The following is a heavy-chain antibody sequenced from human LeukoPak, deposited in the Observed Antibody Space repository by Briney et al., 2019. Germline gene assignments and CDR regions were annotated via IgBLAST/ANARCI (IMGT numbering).Heavy chain of an antibody. J-gene: IGHJ4*02. D-gene: IGHD6-13*01. V-gene: IGHV3-30-3*01. CDR2: ISYDGSNK. CDR3: AYSSSWYSPIDY. CDR1: GFTFSSYA. Sequence: GGSLRLSCAASGFTFSSYAMHWVRQAPGKGLEWVAVISYDGSNKYYADSVKGRFTISRDNSKNTLYLQMNSLRAEDTAVYYCAYSSSWYSPIDYWGQGTLVTVSS.